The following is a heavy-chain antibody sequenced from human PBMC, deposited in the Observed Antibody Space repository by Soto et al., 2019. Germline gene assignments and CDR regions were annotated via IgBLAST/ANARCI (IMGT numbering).Heavy chain of an antibody. CDR1: GVSVGSTYYY. Sequence: PSETLSLTCAVSGVSVGSTYYYWTWIRQPPGKGLEWIGYIFYSGSTNYNPSLKSRLTISADTSKNQFSLNLRSVTAADTAEYYCVREGCSGGTCYSGYNLGIDYWGPGILVTVSS. CDR2: IFYSGST. D-gene: IGHD2-15*01. CDR3: VREGCSGGTCYSGYNLGIDY. V-gene: IGHV4-61*01. J-gene: IGHJ4*02.